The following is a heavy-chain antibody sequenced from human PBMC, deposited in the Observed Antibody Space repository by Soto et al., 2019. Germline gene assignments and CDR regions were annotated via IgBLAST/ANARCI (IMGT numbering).Heavy chain of an antibody. J-gene: IGHJ4*02. CDR1: GGSISSSSYY. V-gene: IGHV4-39*01. D-gene: IGHD6-13*01. CDR3: ARHSIAAAALGGFDY. Sequence: SETLSLTCTVSGGSISSSSYYWGWLRQPPGKGLEWIGSIYYSGSTYYNPSLKSRVTISVDTSKNQFSLKLSSVTAADTAVYYCARHSIAAAALGGFDYRAQRTPVTVSS. CDR2: IYYSGST.